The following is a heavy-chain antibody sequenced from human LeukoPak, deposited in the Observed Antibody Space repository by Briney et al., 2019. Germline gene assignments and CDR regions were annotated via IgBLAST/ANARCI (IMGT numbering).Heavy chain of an antibody. J-gene: IGHJ4*02. V-gene: IGHV4-59*11. D-gene: IGHD6-19*01. Sequence: SSETLSLTCTVSGGSISSHFWSRIRQPPGKGLEWIGNIYNSGTTNYNPSLESRVTISVDTSKNQLSLQLTSVTAADTAVYYCTKATQWLAFDYWGRGTLVTVSS. CDR1: GGSISSHF. CDR2: IYNSGTT. CDR3: TKATQWLAFDY.